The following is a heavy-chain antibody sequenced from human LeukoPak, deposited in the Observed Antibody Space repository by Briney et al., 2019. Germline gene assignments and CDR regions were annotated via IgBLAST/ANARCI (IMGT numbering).Heavy chain of an antibody. Sequence: ASVKVSCKASGYTLTDYHIHWVRHAPGQGLEWMGWIKPNSGVTNYEQKFQGRVTMTRDTSISTAYMEVSSLKSDDTAAYYCARGRPIGIGGTAIDYWGQGTLVTVSS. V-gene: IGHV1-2*02. CDR2: IKPNSGVT. J-gene: IGHJ4*02. D-gene: IGHD1-26*01. CDR1: GYTLTDYH. CDR3: ARGRPIGIGGTAIDY.